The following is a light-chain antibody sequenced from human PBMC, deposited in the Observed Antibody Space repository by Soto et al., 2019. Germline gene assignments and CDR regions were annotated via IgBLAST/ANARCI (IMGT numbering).Light chain of an antibody. CDR1: QSVSSY. J-gene: IGKJ4*01. CDR2: DAS. V-gene: IGKV3-11*01. Sequence: EIVLTQSPATLSLSPGERATLSCRASQSVSSYLAWYQQKPGQAPRLLIYDASNRATGIPARFSGSGSGTDFTLTISSLDPEDFAVYYCQQRRNWPLTFGGGTTVEI. CDR3: QQRRNWPLT.